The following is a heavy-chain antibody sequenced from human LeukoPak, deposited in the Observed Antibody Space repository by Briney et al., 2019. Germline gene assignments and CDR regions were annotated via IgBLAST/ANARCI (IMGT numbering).Heavy chain of an antibody. CDR3: ARVGRYDFWSGVDYFDY. Sequence: SETLSLTCTVSGGSISSSSYYWGWIRQPPGKGLEWIGSIYYSGSTNYNPSLKSRVTISVDTSKNQFSLKLSSVTAADTAVYYCARVGRYDFWSGVDYFDYWGQGTLVTVSS. CDR1: GGSISSSSYY. D-gene: IGHD3-3*01. CDR2: IYYSGST. J-gene: IGHJ4*02. V-gene: IGHV4-39*07.